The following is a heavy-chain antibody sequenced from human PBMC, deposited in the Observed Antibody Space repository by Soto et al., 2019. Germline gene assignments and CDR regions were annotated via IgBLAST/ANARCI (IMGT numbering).Heavy chain of an antibody. CDR3: ARDRGWRNYYGMDV. J-gene: IGHJ6*02. V-gene: IGHV1-69*12. D-gene: IGHD6-19*01. CDR2: IIPIFGTA. CDR1: GGTFSSYA. Sequence: QVQLVQSGAEVKKPGSSVKVSCKASGGTFSSYAISWVRQAPGQGLEWMGGIIPIFGTANYAQKFQGRVTXXAXEXXSTAYMELSSLRSEDTAVYYCARDRGWRNYYGMDVWGQGTTVTVSS.